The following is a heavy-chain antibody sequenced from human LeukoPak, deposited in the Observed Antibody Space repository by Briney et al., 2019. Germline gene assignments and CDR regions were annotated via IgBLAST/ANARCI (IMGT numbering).Heavy chain of an antibody. J-gene: IGHJ4*02. CDR2: SYGST. CDR1: GGSISSGGYF. V-gene: IGHV4-31*11. D-gene: IGHD3-9*01. CDR3: ARERGRLVGY. Sequence: SETLSLTCAVSGGSISSGGYFWSWIRQHPGKGLEWIGYSYGSTNYNPSLKNRVTISVDTSKNQFSLRLTSVTAADTAVYYCARERGRLVGYWGQGTLVTVSS.